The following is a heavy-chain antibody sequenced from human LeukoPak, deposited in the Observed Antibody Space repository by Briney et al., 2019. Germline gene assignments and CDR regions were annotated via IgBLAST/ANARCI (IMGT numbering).Heavy chain of an antibody. CDR1: GGSFSGYY. CDR3: ARGAVVALDY. D-gene: IGHD3-22*01. Sequence: SETLSLTCAVYGGSFSGYYWSWIRQPPGKGLEWIGEINHSGSTNYNPSLKSRVTISVDTSKNQFSLKLSSVTAADTAVYYCARGAVVALDYWGQGTLVTVSS. CDR2: INHSGST. V-gene: IGHV4-34*01. J-gene: IGHJ4*02.